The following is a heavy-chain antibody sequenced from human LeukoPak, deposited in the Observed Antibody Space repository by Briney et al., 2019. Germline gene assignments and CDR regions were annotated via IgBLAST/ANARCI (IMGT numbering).Heavy chain of an antibody. CDR3: ARTGLGMYSFDS. CDR1: GFTFSSYA. CDR2: ISGSGGSK. V-gene: IGHV3-23*01. D-gene: IGHD3/OR15-3a*01. Sequence: QPGGSLRLSCAASGFTFSSYAMSWVRQAPGKGLEWVSGISGSGGSKYYADSVKGRFTISRDNSKNTLYLQMNSLRAEDTAVYYCARTGLGMYSFDSWGQGTLVTVSS. J-gene: IGHJ4*02.